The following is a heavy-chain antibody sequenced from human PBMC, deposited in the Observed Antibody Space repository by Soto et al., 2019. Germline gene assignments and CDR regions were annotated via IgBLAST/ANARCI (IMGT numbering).Heavy chain of an antibody. D-gene: IGHD2-2*01. CDR2: ISTDSSII. Sequence: GGSLRLSCAASGFTFSSYSMSWVRQAPGKGLEWISYISTDSSIIYYADSVKGRFTISRDNAKNSLYLQMNSLRAEDTAVYYCARANLYCSSTSCPIGRFDPWGQGTRVTVSS. CDR1: GFTFSSYS. V-gene: IGHV3-48*01. J-gene: IGHJ5*02. CDR3: ARANLYCSSTSCPIGRFDP.